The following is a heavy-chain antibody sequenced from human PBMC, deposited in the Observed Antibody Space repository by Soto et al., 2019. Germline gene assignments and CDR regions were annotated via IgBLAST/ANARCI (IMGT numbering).Heavy chain of an antibody. V-gene: IGHV3-23*01. D-gene: IGHD6-19*01. J-gene: IGHJ4*02. CDR2: ISGSGGST. CDR3: ARRSSGWYFDY. Sequence: EVQLLESGGGLVQPGGSLRLSCAASGFTFSSYAMNWVRQAPGKGLEWVSVISGSGGSTYYADSVKGRFTISRDNSKNTLYLQMHSLRAEDTAVYYCARRSSGWYFDYWGQGTLVTVSS. CDR1: GFTFSSYA.